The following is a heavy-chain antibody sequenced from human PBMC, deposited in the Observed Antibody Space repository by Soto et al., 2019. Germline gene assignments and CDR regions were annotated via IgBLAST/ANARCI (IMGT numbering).Heavy chain of an antibody. V-gene: IGHV4-39*01. CDR1: GGSISSSSYY. J-gene: IGHJ4*02. Sequence: QLQLQESGPGLVKPSETLSLTCTVSGGSISSSSYYWGWIRQPPGKGLEWIGSIYYSGSTHYNPSLKSRVTISVDTSKNQFSLKLSSVTAADTAVYYCERGGDLYFDYWGQGTLVTVSS. CDR3: ERGGDLYFDY. CDR2: IYYSGST. D-gene: IGHD3-10*01.